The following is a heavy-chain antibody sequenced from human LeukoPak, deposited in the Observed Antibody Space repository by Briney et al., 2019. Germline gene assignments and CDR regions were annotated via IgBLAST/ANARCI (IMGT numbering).Heavy chain of an antibody. CDR3: ARVGYSGYDYLCY. J-gene: IGHJ4*02. D-gene: IGHD5-12*01. CDR1: GFTFSSYS. V-gene: IGHV3-21*01. Sequence: GGSLRLSCAASGFTFSSYSMNWVRQAPGKGLEWVSSISSSSSYIYYADSVKGRFTISRDNAKNSLYLQMNSLRAEDTAVYYCARVGYSGYDYLCYWGQGTLVTVPS. CDR2: ISSSSSYI.